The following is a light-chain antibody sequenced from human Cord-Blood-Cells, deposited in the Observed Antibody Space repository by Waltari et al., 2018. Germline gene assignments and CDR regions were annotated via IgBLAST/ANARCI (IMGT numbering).Light chain of an antibody. CDR2: DVS. Sequence: QSALTQPASVSGSPGQSITISRTGTSSHVGGYNYVSWYQQHPGKAPKHMVYDVSNRPSGVSNRFSGSKSGNTASLTISGLQAEDEADYYCSSYTSSSTLVFGGGTKLTVL. CDR3: SSYTSSSTLV. V-gene: IGLV2-14*03. CDR1: SSHVGGYNY. J-gene: IGLJ3*02.